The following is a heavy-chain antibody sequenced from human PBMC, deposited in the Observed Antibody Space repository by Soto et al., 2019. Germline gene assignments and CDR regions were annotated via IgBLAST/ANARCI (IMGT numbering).Heavy chain of an antibody. Sequence: QVHLVQSGAEVKTPGASVKVSCRPSGYSFSDYYLHWVRQAHGQGLEWMGVFNPKDKTTTYAQKLQGRVTMTTDASTSTVYMELTSLRSEDTAVYYCATGRGWFDFWGQGTLVTVSS. J-gene: IGHJ5*01. V-gene: IGHV1-46*04. CDR1: GYSFSDYY. D-gene: IGHD3-10*01. CDR3: ATGRGWFDF. CDR2: FNPKDKTT.